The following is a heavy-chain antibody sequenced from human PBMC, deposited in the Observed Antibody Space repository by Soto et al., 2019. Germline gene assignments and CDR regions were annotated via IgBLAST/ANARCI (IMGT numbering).Heavy chain of an antibody. CDR1: GGSISSYY. CDR3: ARHNPDYDFWSGSDY. CDR2: IYYSGST. V-gene: IGHV4-59*08. J-gene: IGHJ4*02. D-gene: IGHD3-3*01. Sequence: SETLSLTCTVSGGSISSYYWSWIRQPPGKGLEWIGYIYYSGSTNYNPSLKSRVTISVDTSKNQFSLKLSSVTAADTAVYYCARHNPDYDFWSGSDYWGQGTLVTVSS.